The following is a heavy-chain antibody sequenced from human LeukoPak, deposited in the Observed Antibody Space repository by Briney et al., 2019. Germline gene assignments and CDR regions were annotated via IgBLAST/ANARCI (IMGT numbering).Heavy chain of an antibody. J-gene: IGHJ4*02. CDR1: GGSISSSNNY. CDR3: ARHIANGDYLKH. CDR2: GSYSGST. V-gene: IGHV4-39*01. Sequence: SETLSLTCTVSGGSISSSNNYWGWIRQPPGKGLEWIGSGSYSGSTNYNPSLKSRVTISVDMSKNQFSLKVSSVTATDTAVYYCARHIANGDYLKHWGQGTLVTVSS. D-gene: IGHD4-17*01.